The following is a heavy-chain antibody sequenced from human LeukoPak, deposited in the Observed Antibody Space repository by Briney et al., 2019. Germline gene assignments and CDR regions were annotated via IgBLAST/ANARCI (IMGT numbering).Heavy chain of an antibody. Sequence: ASVKVSCKASGYTFTSFTITWVRQAPGQGLEWMGWISAYNGYTNFAQKLQGRVTLTTDTSTSTSYMELRSLRSDDTAVYYCARRAGSYGSGTYYSYYFGYWGQGTLVTVSS. J-gene: IGHJ4*02. V-gene: IGHV1-18*01. CDR2: ISAYNGYT. CDR3: ARRAGSYGSGTYYSYYFGY. CDR1: GYTFTSFT. D-gene: IGHD3-10*01.